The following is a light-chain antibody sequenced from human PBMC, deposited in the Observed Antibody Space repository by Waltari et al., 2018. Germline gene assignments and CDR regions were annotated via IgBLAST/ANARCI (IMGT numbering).Light chain of an antibody. CDR1: SGHTSNV. Sequence: QLVLTQSPSASASLGASVKLTCTLSSGHTSNVIAWHQQQPEKGPRYLMKVYSDDSHSKGDEIPDRFSGSSSGAERYLTISSVQSGDEADYYCQTGGHGTWVFGGGTKLTVL. CDR2: VYSDDSH. V-gene: IGLV4-69*01. CDR3: QTGGHGTWV. J-gene: IGLJ3*02.